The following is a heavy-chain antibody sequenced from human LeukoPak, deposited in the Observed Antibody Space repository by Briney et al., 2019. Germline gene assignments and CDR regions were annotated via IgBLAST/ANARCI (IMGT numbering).Heavy chain of an antibody. V-gene: IGHV4-59*08. CDR3: VRSSTYHLFDD. CDR2: MYYSGST. D-gene: IGHD2-15*01. CDR1: GGSISSYY. Sequence: SETLSLTCTVSGGSISSYYCSWIRQPPGKGLEWIGYMYYSGSTNYNPSLKSQVTISVDMSKNQFSLKLSSVTAADTAVYYCVRSSTYHLFDDWGQGTLVTVSS. J-gene: IGHJ4*02.